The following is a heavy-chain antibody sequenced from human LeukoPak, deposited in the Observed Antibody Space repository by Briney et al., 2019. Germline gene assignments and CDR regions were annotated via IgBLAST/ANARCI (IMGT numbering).Heavy chain of an antibody. J-gene: IGHJ4*02. CDR3: AREYYDFWSGSLYYFDY. D-gene: IGHD3-3*01. Sequence: GGSLRLSCVASGFTLRTYAMQWVRQAPGKGLEWVAVISHDGTVQHYADSVKGRFTISRDNSDNTLYLQMNSLRAEDTAVYYCAREYYDFWSGSLYYFDYWGQGTLVTVSS. CDR1: GFTLRTYA. CDR2: ISHDGTVQ. V-gene: IGHV3-30*04.